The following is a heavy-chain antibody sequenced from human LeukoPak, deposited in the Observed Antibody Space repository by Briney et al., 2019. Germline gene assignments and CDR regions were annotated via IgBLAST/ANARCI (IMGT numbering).Heavy chain of an antibody. CDR2: INPNSGGT. D-gene: IGHD3-10*01. J-gene: IGHJ4*02. V-gene: IGHV1-2*02. Sequence: ASVKVSCKASGYTFTGYYMHWVRQAPGQGLEWMGWINPNSGGTNYAQKFQGRVTMTRDTSISTAYMELSRLRSDDTAVYYCARATPTYASGRPLYWGQGTLVTVSS. CDR1: GYTFTGYY. CDR3: ARATPTYASGRPLY.